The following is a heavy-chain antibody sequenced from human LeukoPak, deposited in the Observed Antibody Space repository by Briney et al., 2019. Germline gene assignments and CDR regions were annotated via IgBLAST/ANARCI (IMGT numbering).Heavy chain of an antibody. J-gene: IGHJ4*02. CDR3: ARPTMVRGVIDY. V-gene: IGHV4-31*03. CDR2: IYYSGST. CDR1: GGSINSGDYY. Sequence: SETLSLTCTISGGSINSGDYYWSWIRQHPGKGLEWIGYIYYSGSTYYDPSLKSRVTISVDTSKNQFSLKLSSVTAADTAVYYCARPTMVRGVIDYWARDPWSPSPQ. D-gene: IGHD3-10*01.